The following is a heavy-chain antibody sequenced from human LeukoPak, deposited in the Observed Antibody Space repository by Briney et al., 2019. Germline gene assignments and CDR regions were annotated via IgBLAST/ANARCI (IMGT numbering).Heavy chain of an antibody. V-gene: IGHV2-5*02. Sequence: SGPTLVNPTQTLTLTCTFSGFSLRTSGVGVGWIRQPPGKALEWLALIYWDDDKRYSPSLKSRLTITKDTSKNEVVRTMTNMDPVDTATYYCAHRPPNWAIDYWGQGTLVTVSS. J-gene: IGHJ4*02. CDR3: AHRPPNWAIDY. CDR1: GFSLRTSGVG. D-gene: IGHD7-27*01. CDR2: IYWDDDK.